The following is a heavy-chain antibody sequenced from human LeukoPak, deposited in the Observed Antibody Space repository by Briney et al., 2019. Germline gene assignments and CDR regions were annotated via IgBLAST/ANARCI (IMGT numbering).Heavy chain of an antibody. J-gene: IGHJ4*02. Sequence: SETLSLTCAVYGGSFSGYYWSWIRQPPGKGLEWIGEINHSGSTNYNSSLKSRVTISVDTSKNQFSLKLSSVTAADTAVYYCARQGYYRAVAGTDYWGQGTLVTVSS. CDR1: GGSFSGYY. CDR2: INHSGST. D-gene: IGHD6-19*01. V-gene: IGHV4-34*01. CDR3: ARQGYYRAVAGTDY.